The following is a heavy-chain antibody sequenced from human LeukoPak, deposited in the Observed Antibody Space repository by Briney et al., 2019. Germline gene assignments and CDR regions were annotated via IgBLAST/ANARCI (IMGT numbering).Heavy chain of an antibody. V-gene: IGHV1-2*02. Sequence: ASVKVSCKASGYSFIDYYIHWVRQAPGQGLEWMGWVNPHSGGTKFAQKFQGRVTMTRDTSINTAYMEVSSMTSDDTAVDYCARDIGDYYGSGSYWLLWGQGTLVTVAS. D-gene: IGHD3-10*01. CDR3: ARDIGDYYGSGSYWLL. J-gene: IGHJ4*02. CDR2: VNPHSGGT. CDR1: GYSFIDYY.